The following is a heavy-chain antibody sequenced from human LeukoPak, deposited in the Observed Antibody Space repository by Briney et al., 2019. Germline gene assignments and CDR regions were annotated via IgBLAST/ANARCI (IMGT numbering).Heavy chain of an antibody. CDR1: GYTFTSYY. J-gene: IGHJ4*02. D-gene: IGHD5-12*01. CDR3: ARGSSGYAPIDF. V-gene: IGHV1-46*03. Sequence: ASVKVSCKASGYTFTSYYMHWVRQAPGQGLEWMGIINPSGGSTNYAQEFQGRVTMTRDTSTSTVYMELSSLRSEDTAVYYCARGSSGYAPIDFWGQGTLVTVSS. CDR2: INPSGGST.